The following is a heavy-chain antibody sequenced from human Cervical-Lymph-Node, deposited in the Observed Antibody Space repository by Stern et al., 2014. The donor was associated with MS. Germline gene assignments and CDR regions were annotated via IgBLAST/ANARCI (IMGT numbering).Heavy chain of an antibody. V-gene: IGHV3-30*03. CDR1: GFTFSSYG. CDR2: ISYAGNHK. D-gene: IGHD2-8*01. CDR3: ARDYEDTSMLFDH. J-gene: IGHJ4*02. Sequence: VQLVESGGAVVQPGRSLRLSCAASGFTFSSYGMHWVRQAPGKGLEWVTVISYAGNHKYYAASVKGLFTISRDNSKNTLHLQMNSVTPDDTAIYYCARDYEDTSMLFDHWGQGTLVTVSS.